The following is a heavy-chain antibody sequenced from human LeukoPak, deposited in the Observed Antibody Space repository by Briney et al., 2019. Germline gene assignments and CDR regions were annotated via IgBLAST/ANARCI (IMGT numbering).Heavy chain of an antibody. J-gene: IGHJ4*02. CDR3: TTERFGELLYNY. CDR2: IKSKTDGGPT. V-gene: IGHV3-15*01. CDR1: VFTFSNAW. D-gene: IGHD3-10*01. Sequence: GGSLRLSCAASVFTFSNAWMSWVRQAPGKGLEWVGRIKSKTDGGPTDYAAPVKGRFTISRDDSKNTLYLQMNSLKTEDPAVYYCTTERFGELLYNYWGQGTLVTVPS.